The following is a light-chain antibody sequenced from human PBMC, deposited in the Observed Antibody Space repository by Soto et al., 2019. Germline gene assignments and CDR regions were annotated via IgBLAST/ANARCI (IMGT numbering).Light chain of an antibody. Sequence: DVQMTQSPSSVSASVGDTVTITCRASQGVSSWLAWYQHKPGRPPKPLISAAFNLQSGVPSRFSGSGSGTDFSLSISGLQPEDFATYFCQQADKFPYTFGQGT. CDR3: QQADKFPYT. CDR1: QGVSSW. J-gene: IGKJ2*01. CDR2: AAF. V-gene: IGKV1-12*01.